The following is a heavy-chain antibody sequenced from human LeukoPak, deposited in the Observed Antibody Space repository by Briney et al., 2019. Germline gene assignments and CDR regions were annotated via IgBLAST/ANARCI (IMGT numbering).Heavy chain of an antibody. Sequence: ASVKVSCKASGYTFTSYGISWVRQAPGQGLEWMGWISAYNGNTNYAQKLQGRVTMTTDTSTGTAYMELRSLRSDDTAVYYCARGSQYSSSSEWFGPWGQGTLVTVSS. V-gene: IGHV1-18*01. CDR3: ARGSQYSSSSEWFGP. CDR2: ISAYNGNT. J-gene: IGHJ5*02. D-gene: IGHD6-6*01. CDR1: GYTFTSYG.